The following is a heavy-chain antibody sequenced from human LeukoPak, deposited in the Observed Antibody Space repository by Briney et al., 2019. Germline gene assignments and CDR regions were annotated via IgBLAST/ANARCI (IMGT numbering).Heavy chain of an antibody. D-gene: IGHD1-26*01. CDR3: AKDRGGMAYDAFDI. V-gene: IGHV3-30*18. J-gene: IGHJ3*02. CDR2: ISYDGSNK. CDR1: GFTFSSYG. Sequence: GGSLRLSCAASGFTFSSYGMHWVRQAPGKGLEWVAVISYDGSNKYYADSVKGRFTISRDNSKNTLYLQMNSLRAEDTAVYYCAKDRGGMAYDAFDIWGQGTMVTVSS.